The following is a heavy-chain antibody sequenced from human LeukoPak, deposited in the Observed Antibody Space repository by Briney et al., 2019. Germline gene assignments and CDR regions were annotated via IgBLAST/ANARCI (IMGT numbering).Heavy chain of an antibody. CDR2: INPNSGGT. Sequence: ASVKVSCKASGYTFTGYYMHWVRQAPGQGLEWMGWINPNSGGTNYAQKFQGRVTMTRDTSISTAYMELSRLRSGDTAVYYCARARDIVVVPAAGWFDPWGQGTLVTVS. D-gene: IGHD2-2*01. J-gene: IGHJ5*02. V-gene: IGHV1-2*02. CDR1: GYTFTGYY. CDR3: ARARDIVVVPAAGWFDP.